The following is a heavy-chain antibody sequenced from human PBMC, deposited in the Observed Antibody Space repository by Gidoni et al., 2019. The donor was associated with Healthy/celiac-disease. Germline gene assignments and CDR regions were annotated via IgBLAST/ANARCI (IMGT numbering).Heavy chain of an antibody. CDR1: GGSISSYY. CDR2: IYYSGST. Sequence: QVQLQESGPGLVKPSETLSLTCTVSGGSISSYYWSWIRQPPGKGLEWIGYIYYSGSTNYNPSLKSRVTISVDTSKNQFSLKLSSVTAADTAVYYCARRSDVSAAFDIWGQGTMVTVSS. D-gene: IGHD2-8*01. V-gene: IGHV4-59*08. CDR3: ARRSDVSAAFDI. J-gene: IGHJ3*02.